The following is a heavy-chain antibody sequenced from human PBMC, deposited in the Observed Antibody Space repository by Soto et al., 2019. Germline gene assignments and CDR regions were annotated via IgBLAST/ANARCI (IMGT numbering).Heavy chain of an antibody. D-gene: IGHD3-9*01. CDR1: GFSFSSYW. CDR3: ARSPGGYDID. J-gene: IGHJ3*01. Sequence: EVQLVESGGGLVQPGGSLRLSCADSGFSFSSYWMHWVRQGPGKGLVWVSRINTDGSSTNYADSVKGRFTISRDNAKNKVYLQMSSLRAEDTAVYYCARSPGGYDIDWGQGTMVTVSS. V-gene: IGHV3-74*01. CDR2: INTDGSST.